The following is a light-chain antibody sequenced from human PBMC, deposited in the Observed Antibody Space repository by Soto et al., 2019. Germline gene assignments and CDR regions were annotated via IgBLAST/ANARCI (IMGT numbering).Light chain of an antibody. J-gene: IGKJ1*01. CDR1: QSISDT. CDR3: QQYDNWPWT. V-gene: IGKV3-15*01. Sequence: EIVMTQSPATISVSPGGRATLSCRASQSISDTLAWYQQKPGQAPRLLIYGASRRATGFPARFSGSGSGTDFTLTISSLQSEDFPVYYCQQYDNWPWTFGQGTKVEI. CDR2: GAS.